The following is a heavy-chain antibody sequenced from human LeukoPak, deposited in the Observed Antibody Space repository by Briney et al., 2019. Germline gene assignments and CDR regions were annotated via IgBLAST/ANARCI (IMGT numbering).Heavy chain of an antibody. CDR2: IYPNDSDT. D-gene: IGHD3-22*01. CDR1: GYNFSNYW. Sequence: GDSLKISCKGSGYNFSNYWIAWVRQMPGKGLEWMGIIYPNDSDTRYRPSFQGQVSISADKSINTAYLQWSSLKASDTAMHFCARPNITYYYDSSGYDGFDVWGQGKMVTVSS. V-gene: IGHV5-51*01. J-gene: IGHJ3*01. CDR3: ARPNITYYYDSSGYDGFDV.